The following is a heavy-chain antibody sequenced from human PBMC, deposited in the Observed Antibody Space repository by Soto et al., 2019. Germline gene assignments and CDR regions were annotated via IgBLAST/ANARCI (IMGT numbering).Heavy chain of an antibody. CDR1: PFPFIDND. CDR2: ISFDETNT. V-gene: IGHV3-33*01. D-gene: IGHD1-7*01. J-gene: IGHJ6*02. Sequence: QLVESGGGVFQPGGSLRLPCSATRSPFPFIDNDRHWARQTPARGLEWLAVISFDETNTYYADSVKGRFTISRDNSDNTLFLQMYSLTDDDTGVYYCASSGRGDFTSIVNYVCNALDVWGHGTTVAVSS. CDR3: ASSGRGDFTSIVNYVCNALDV.